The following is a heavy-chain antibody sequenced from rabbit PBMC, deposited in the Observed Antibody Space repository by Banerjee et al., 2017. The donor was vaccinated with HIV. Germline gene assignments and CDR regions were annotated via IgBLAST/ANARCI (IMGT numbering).Heavy chain of an antibody. CDR1: GFSFSSYYH. CDR3: ARGDYYLAYGMDL. V-gene: IGHV1S45*01. CDR2: IVAGSSGIT. Sequence: QEQLVEYGGDLVQPEGSLTLTCTASGFSFSSYYHMCWVRQAPGKGLEWIACIVAGSSGITYYASWAKGRFTISKASSTTVTLQMTSLTAADTATYFCARGDYYLAYGMDLWGPGTLVTVS. D-gene: IGHD1-1*01. J-gene: IGHJ6*01.